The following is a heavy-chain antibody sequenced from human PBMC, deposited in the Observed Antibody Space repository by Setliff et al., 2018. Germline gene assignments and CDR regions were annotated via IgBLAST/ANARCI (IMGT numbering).Heavy chain of an antibody. V-gene: IGHV1-2*01. J-gene: IGHJ5*02. CDR1: GYTFTGYY. D-gene: IGHD3-3*01. CDR3: ARDTYIGDFWSGYYIQGQFDP. CDR2: INPNSGGT. Sequence: VKVSCKASGYTFTGYYMHWVRQAPGQGLEWMGRINPNSGGTKYSQKFQGRVTTTRDTSASTAYMELSSLRSEDTAVYYCARDTYIGDFWSGYYIQGQFDPWGQGTLVTVSS.